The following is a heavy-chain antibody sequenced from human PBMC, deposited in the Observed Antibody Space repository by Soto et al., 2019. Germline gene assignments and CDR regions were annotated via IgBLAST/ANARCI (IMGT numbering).Heavy chain of an antibody. CDR2: IIPIFGTA. V-gene: IGHV1-69*01. CDR3: ARDRGYCGGDCHTWYFDL. CDR1: GGTFSSYA. J-gene: IGHJ2*01. D-gene: IGHD2-21*02. Sequence: QVQLVQSGAEVKKPGSSVKVSCKASGGTFSSYAISWVRQAPGQGLEWMGGIIPIFGTANYAQKFQGRVTITADEATSTAYMELSSLRSEDTAVSHCARDRGYCGGDCHTWYFDLWGRGTLVTVSS.